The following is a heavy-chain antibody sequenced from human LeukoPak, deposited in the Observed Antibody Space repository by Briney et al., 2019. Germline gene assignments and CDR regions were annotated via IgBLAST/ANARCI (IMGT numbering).Heavy chain of an antibody. D-gene: IGHD6-13*01. CDR3: ARPPNIATAGQD. CDR1: GFTFSSYG. Sequence: GGSLRLSCAASGFTFSSYGMHWVRQAPGKGLEWLANIKRDGSEKSYADSVKGRFTISRDNAKNSLYLQLNSLRAEDTALYYCARPPNIATAGQDWGQGTLVTVSS. J-gene: IGHJ4*02. V-gene: IGHV3-7*01. CDR2: IKRDGSEK.